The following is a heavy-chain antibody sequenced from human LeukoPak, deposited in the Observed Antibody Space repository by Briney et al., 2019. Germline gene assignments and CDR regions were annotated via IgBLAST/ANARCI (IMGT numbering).Heavy chain of an antibody. CDR3: AKFRGYSYGPIGY. D-gene: IGHD5-18*01. V-gene: IGHV3-21*04. CDR2: ISTSSSYI. Sequence: GGSLRLSCAASGFTFSSYSMNWVRQAPGKGLEWVSFISTSSSYIYYADSVKGRFTISRDNSKNTLYLQMNSLRAEDTAVYYCAKFRGYSYGPIGYWGQGTLVTVSS. CDR1: GFTFSSYS. J-gene: IGHJ4*02.